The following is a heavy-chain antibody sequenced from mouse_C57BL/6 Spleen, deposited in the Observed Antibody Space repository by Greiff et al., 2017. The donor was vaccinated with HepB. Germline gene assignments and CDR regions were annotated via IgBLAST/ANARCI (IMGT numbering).Heavy chain of an antibody. CDR3: ARRDSSGSAWFAY. Sequence: QVHVKQSGAELVKPGASVKLSCKASGYTFTSYWMQWVKQRPGQGLEWIGEIDPSDSYTNYNQKFKGKATLTVDTSSSTAYMQLSSLTSEDSAVYYCARRDSSGSAWFAYWGQGTLVTVSA. V-gene: IGHV1-50*01. CDR1: GYTFTSYW. J-gene: IGHJ3*01. CDR2: IDPSDSYT. D-gene: IGHD3-2*02.